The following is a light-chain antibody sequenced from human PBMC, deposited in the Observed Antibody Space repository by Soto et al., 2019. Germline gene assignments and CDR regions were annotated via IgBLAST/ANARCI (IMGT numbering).Light chain of an antibody. CDR1: QGISSY. CDR3: QQYYSYPPLT. CDR2: AAS. Sequence: AIRMTQYPSSLSASTGARVTITCRASQGISSYLAWYQQKPGKAPKLLIYAASTLQSGVPSRFRGSGSGTDFTLTISCLQSEDFANYYCQQYYSYPPLTFGGGTKVDI. V-gene: IGKV1-8*01. J-gene: IGKJ4*01.